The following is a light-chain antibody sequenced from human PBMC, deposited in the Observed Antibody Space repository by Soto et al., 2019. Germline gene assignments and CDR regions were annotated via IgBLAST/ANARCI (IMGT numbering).Light chain of an antibody. CDR1: HGISSY. Sequence: AIRMTQSPSSLSASTGDRVTITCRASHGISSYLAWYQQKAGKAPKLLIYAASSLQSGVPSRFSGSGSGTDFTLTISSLQPEDFASYYCQQSFSTPPTFGQGTKVDIK. V-gene: IGKV1-8*01. J-gene: IGKJ1*01. CDR3: QQSFSTPPT. CDR2: AAS.